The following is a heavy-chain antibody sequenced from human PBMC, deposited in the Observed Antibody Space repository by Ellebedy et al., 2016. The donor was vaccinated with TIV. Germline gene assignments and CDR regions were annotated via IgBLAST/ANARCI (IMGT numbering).Heavy chain of an antibody. CDR1: GYNFNGYY. J-gene: IGHJ4*02. Sequence: ASVKVSCKASGYNFNGYYIHWVRQAPGQRPEWMGYISPDSGDTIYAQKFLGRVTMTRDASISTAYLELRSLISDDTAVYYCAKTSDYAPAFWGQGTRITVSS. CDR2: ISPDSGDT. CDR3: AKTSDYAPAF. D-gene: IGHD4-17*01. V-gene: IGHV1-2*02.